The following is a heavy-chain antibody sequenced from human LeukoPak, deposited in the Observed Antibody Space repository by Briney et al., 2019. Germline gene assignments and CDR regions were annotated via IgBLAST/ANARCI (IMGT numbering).Heavy chain of an antibody. CDR3: AREADGDYIFDY. CDR1: GYTFTSYD. CDR2: MNPNSGNT. V-gene: IGHV1-8*01. Sequence: ASVKVSCKASGYTFTSYDINWVRQATGQGLEWMGWMNPNSGNTGYAQKFQGRVTMTRNTSISTAYMELSSLRSEDTAVYYCAREADGDYIFDYWGQGTLVTVSS. J-gene: IGHJ4*02. D-gene: IGHD4-17*01.